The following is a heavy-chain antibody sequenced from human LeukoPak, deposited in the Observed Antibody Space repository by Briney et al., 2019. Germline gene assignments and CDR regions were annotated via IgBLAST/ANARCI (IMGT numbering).Heavy chain of an antibody. CDR1: GYTFTSYA. Sequence: GASVKVSCKASGYTFTSYAMNWVRQAPGQGLEWMGGIIPIFGTANYAQKFQGRVTITADESTSTAYMELSSLRSEDTAVYYCARDTLGYCSSTSCRHDAFDIWGQGTMVTVSS. J-gene: IGHJ3*02. V-gene: IGHV1-69*13. D-gene: IGHD2-2*01. CDR3: ARDTLGYCSSTSCRHDAFDI. CDR2: IIPIFGTA.